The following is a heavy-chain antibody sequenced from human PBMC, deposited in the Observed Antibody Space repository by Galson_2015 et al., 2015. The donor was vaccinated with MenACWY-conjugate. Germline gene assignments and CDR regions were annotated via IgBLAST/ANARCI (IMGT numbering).Heavy chain of an antibody. V-gene: IGHV4-39*07. D-gene: IGHD2-15*01. CDR1: GAPITSSDYF. Sequence: LSLTCTASGAPITSSDYFGSWIRQSPGKGLEWIGTVFYNGTTYYNPSLKSRVTISVDTSKHQISLNLHSATSADTAVYYCARESSFCAGGTCGYFWGQGALVTVSS. CDR2: VFYNGTT. CDR3: ARESSFCAGGTCGYF. J-gene: IGHJ4*02.